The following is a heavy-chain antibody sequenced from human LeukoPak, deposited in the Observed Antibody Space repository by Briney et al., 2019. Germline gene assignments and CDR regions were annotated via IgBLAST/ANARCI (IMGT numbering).Heavy chain of an antibody. J-gene: IGHJ4*02. CDR2: ISANNGNT. V-gene: IGHV1-18*01. D-gene: IGHD3-10*01. CDR3: ARSPYYYGSGSYP. CDR1: GYTFSSYG. Sequence: GASVKVSCKASGYTFSSYGISWVRQAPGQGLEWMGWISANNGNTNYAQKLQGRVTMTTDTSTSTAHMELRSLRSDDTAVYYCARSPYYYGSGSYPWGQGTLVTVSS.